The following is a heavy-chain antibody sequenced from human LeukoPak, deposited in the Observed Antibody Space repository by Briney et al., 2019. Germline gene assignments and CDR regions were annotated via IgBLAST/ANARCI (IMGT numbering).Heavy chain of an antibody. Sequence: GGSLRLSCAASGFTVNSNYMSWVRQAPGKGLEWVSVIYSGGSTYYADSVKGRFTISRDNSKNTLYLQMTSLRAEDTAVYYCARDLYEGYDFWSGYPTGDYWGQGTLVTVSS. CDR2: IYSGGST. J-gene: IGHJ4*02. D-gene: IGHD3-3*01. CDR1: GFTVNSNY. V-gene: IGHV3-66*01. CDR3: ARDLYEGYDFWSGYPTGDY.